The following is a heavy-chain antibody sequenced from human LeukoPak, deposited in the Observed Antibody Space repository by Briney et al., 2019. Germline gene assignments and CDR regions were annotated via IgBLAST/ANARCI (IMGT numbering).Heavy chain of an antibody. D-gene: IGHD6-13*01. CDR3: ARVRQLILDY. Sequence: SETLSLTCTVSGGSFSSGSYYWSWIRQPPGKGLEWIGYIYYSGSTNYNPSLKSRVTISVDTSKNQFSLKLSSVTAADTAVYYCARVRQLILDYWGQGTLVTVSS. J-gene: IGHJ4*02. CDR2: IYYSGST. CDR1: GGSFSSGSYY. V-gene: IGHV4-61*01.